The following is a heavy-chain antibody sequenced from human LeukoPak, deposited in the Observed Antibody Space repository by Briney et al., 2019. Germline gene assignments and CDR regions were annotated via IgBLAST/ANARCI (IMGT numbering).Heavy chain of an antibody. V-gene: IGHV4-61*02. D-gene: IGHD6-13*01. Sequence: SENLSLTCTVSGDSISSGDYYWSWIRQPAGKGLEWIGRISSSGSTNYNPALRSRVTISVDTSTNQFSLTLSSVTAADTAVYYCARAFHDGRSWLDFDCWGQGTLVTVSS. CDR2: ISSSGST. CDR3: ARAFHDGRSWLDFDC. CDR1: GDSISSGDYY. J-gene: IGHJ4*02.